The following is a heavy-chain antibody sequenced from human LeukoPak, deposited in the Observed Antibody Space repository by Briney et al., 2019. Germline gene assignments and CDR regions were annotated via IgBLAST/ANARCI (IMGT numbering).Heavy chain of an antibody. J-gene: IGHJ4*02. CDR2: IYYSGST. D-gene: IGHD6-13*01. CDR3: ARVYSSSWYVIFDY. CDR1: GGSISSGDYY. V-gene: IGHV4-30-4*01. Sequence: PSETLSLTCTVSGGSISSGDYYWSWIRQPPGKGLEWIGYIYYSGSTYYNPSLKSRVTISVDTSKNQFSLKLSSVTAADTAVYYCARVYSSSWYVIFDYWGQGTLVTVSS.